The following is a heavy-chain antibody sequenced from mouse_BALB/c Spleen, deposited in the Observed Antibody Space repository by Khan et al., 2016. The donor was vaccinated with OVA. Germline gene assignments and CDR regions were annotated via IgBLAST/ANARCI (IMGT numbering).Heavy chain of an antibody. CDR3: ARELRLGGFAY. CDR1: GFSLNDFR. D-gene: IGHD1-2*01. Sequence: QVQLKQSGPGLAAPSQSLSITCSVSGFSLNDFRVNWVRQPTGEGLEWLGMIWGDGSTDYNSALKSRLSISKDKSKSQVFLKMNSLQTDDTARNYCARELRLGGFAYWGQGTLVTGSA. J-gene: IGHJ3*01. CDR2: IWGDGST. V-gene: IGHV2-6-7*01.